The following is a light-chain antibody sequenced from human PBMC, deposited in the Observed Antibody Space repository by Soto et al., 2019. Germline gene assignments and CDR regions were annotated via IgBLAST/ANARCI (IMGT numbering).Light chain of an antibody. CDR2: GAS. V-gene: IGKV3-15*01. CDR1: QSISSN. J-gene: IGKJ1*01. CDR3: HQYNNWPRT. Sequence: EVAVPQYPATLAVSPGERVTLSCRASQSISSNLAWYQQKPCRAPRLLMYGASTRATGIPARFSGSGSGTEFTLTISSLQSEDFAVYYCHQYNNWPRTLGRGTKVEIK.